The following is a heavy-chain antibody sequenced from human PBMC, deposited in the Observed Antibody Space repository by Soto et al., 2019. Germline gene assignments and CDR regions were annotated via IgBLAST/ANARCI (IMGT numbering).Heavy chain of an antibody. Sequence: RLPRACRGWDCTEAWVIWLHQIIGQGLELVRRIQSKGFWGTTDYAAPVKDRVTISRDDSENTAYLQLGSLESEDTAVYYCATPDPGLPHVFYNMDFWGQGTTVTVSS. CDR2: IQSKGFWGTT. D-gene: IGHD1-1*01. CDR3: ATPDPGLPHVFYNMDF. J-gene: IGHJ6*02. V-gene: IGHV3-15*01. CDR1: GWDCTEAW.